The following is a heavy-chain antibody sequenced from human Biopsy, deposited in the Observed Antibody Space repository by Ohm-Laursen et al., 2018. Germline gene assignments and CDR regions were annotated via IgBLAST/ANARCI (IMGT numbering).Heavy chain of an antibody. J-gene: IGHJ5*02. Sequence: GTLSLTCTVSGGSISSDYWSWIRQTPEKGLEWIVYISSGGYRKYTPSLQSLITISMDTSRNQFSLRLNSVTSADTAVYYCARAPYVSGSFGWFDPWGQGIVVTVSS. V-gene: IGHV4-59*12. CDR1: GGSISSDY. D-gene: IGHD3-10*01. CDR3: ARAPYVSGSFGWFDP. CDR2: ISSGGYR.